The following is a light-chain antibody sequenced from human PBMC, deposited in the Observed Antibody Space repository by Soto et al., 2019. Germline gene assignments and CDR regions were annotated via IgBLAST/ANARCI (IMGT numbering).Light chain of an antibody. CDR1: SSDVGGFKY. CDR3: SAYTTGTTRV. V-gene: IGLV2-14*03. J-gene: IGLJ2*01. CDR2: DVS. Sequence: SALTQPASVSGSPAQSITISCTGTSSDVGGFKYVSWYQQHPGRAPKLIIYDVSNRPSGVSDRFSGSKSGNTASLTISGLQAEDEADYYCSAYTTGTTRVFGGGTKVTVL.